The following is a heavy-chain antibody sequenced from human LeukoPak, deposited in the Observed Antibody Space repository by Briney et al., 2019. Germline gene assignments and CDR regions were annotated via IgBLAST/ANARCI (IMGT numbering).Heavy chain of an antibody. CDR1: GFTFSSYA. Sequence: GGSLRLSCAASGFTFSSYAMHWVRQAPGKGLEWVAVISYDGSNKYYADSVKGRFTISRDNSKNSLFLQMNTLRAEDTAMYYCARVGRYFTDWGQGTLVTVSS. CDR3: ARVGRYFTD. J-gene: IGHJ4*02. CDR2: ISYDGSNK. D-gene: IGHD3-9*01. V-gene: IGHV3-30-3*01.